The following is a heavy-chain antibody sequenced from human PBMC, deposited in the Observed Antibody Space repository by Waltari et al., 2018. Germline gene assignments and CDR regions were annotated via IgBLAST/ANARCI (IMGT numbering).Heavy chain of an antibody. CDR1: GFTFSSYA. J-gene: IGHJ5*02. CDR3: ANAMAGSWFDP. Sequence: ELQLLESGGGLVQPGGSLRLSCAASGFTFSSYAMSWVRQAPGKGLEWVAAISGSGGSTYYADSVKGRFTISRDNSKNTLYLQMNSLRAEDTAVYYCANAMAGSWFDPWGQGTLVTVSS. D-gene: IGHD5-18*01. CDR2: ISGSGGST. V-gene: IGHV3-23*01.